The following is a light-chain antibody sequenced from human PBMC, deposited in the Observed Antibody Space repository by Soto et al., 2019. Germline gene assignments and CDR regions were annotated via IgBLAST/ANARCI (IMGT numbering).Light chain of an antibody. CDR3: SSYTSATTYV. J-gene: IGLJ1*01. CDR2: DVS. V-gene: IGLV2-14*01. Sequence: QSALTQPASVSGSPGQSITISCTGTSSDVGAYNYASWYQQYPGEAPKVIIYDVSHRPAGVSNRFSGSKSGNTASLTISGLHTQDEADYYCSSYTSATTYVFGTGTKVTVL. CDR1: SSDVGAYNY.